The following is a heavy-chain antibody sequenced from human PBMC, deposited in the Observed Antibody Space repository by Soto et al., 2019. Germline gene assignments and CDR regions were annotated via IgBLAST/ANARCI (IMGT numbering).Heavy chain of an antibody. V-gene: IGHV2-5*02. CDR2: IYCDDDK. D-gene: IGHD1-1*01. Sequence: QITLKESGPTLVKPTQTLTLTCTLSGFSLSTSGVGVGWIRQPPGKALAWLALIYCDDDKRDSPSLKSRLTITKDTSKKPVVLTMTNMDPVDTASYYCAHLGAWNHFDYWGQGPQVTVSS. J-gene: IGHJ4*02. CDR1: GFSLSTSGVG. CDR3: AHLGAWNHFDY.